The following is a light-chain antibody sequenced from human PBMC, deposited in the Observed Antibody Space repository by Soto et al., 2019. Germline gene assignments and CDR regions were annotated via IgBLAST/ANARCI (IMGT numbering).Light chain of an antibody. V-gene: IGLV2-14*01. Sequence: QSVLTQPASVSGSPGQSSTISCTGTSSDVGGYNYVSWYQQHPCKAPKLMIYDVSNRPSGVSNRFSGSKSGNTASLTISGLHAEHEADYYCSSYTSSSTLVFGGGTKLTVL. CDR2: DVS. J-gene: IGLJ2*01. CDR3: SSYTSSSTLV. CDR1: SSDVGGYNY.